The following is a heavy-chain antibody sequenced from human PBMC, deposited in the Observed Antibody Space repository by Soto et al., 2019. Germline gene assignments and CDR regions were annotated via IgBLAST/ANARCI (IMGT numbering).Heavy chain of an antibody. CDR3: ARTYYYDSSGYYIQLQPADAFDI. V-gene: IGHV3-21*01. Sequence: GGSLRLSCAASGFTFSSYSMNWVRQAPGKGLEWVSSISSSSSYIYYADSVKGRFTISRDNAKNSLYLQMNSLRAEDTAVYYCARTYYYDSSGYYIQLQPADAFDIWGQGTMVTVSS. CDR2: ISSSSSYI. CDR1: GFTFSSYS. D-gene: IGHD3-22*01. J-gene: IGHJ3*02.